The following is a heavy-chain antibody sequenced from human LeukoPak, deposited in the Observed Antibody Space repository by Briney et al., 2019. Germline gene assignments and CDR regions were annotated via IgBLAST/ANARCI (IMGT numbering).Heavy chain of an antibody. V-gene: IGHV3-23*01. J-gene: IGHJ4*02. CDR3: ASTIGSSGYYS. D-gene: IGHD3-22*01. CDR2: ISASGANK. CDR1: GFTFSSYG. Sequence: GGSLRLSCAASGFTFSSYGMHWVRQAPGKGLEWLCGISASGANKHYADSVKGRITISRDNSKSTLNLQMNSLRAEDTAVYYCASTIGSSGYYSWGQGTLVTVSS.